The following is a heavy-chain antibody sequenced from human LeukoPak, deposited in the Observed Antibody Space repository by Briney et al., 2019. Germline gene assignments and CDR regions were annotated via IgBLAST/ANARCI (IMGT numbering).Heavy chain of an antibody. CDR3: ARDKYSSSTGWFDP. D-gene: IGHD6-6*01. V-gene: IGHV3-21*01. Sequence: GGSLRHSCAASGFTFSSYSMNWVRQAPGKGLEWVSSISSSSSYIYYADSVKGRFTISRDNAKNSLYLQMNSLRAEDTAVYYCARDKYSSSTGWFDPWGQGTLVTVSS. CDR1: GFTFSSYS. J-gene: IGHJ5*02. CDR2: ISSSSSYI.